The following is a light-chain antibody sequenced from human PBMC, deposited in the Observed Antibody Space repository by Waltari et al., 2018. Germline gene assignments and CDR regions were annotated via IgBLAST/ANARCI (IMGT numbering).Light chain of an antibody. V-gene: IGKV1-16*02. CDR3: QQYIRYPYT. CDR1: QAISNF. CDR2: AAS. J-gene: IGKJ2*01. Sequence: EIQMTQSPSSLSASVGDRVTITCRASQAISNFFAWLQQKPGKPPKSIIYAASTLQAGVHSKFSGSGSGTDFTLTISSLQPEYFATYYRQQYIRYPYTFGQGTKLEIK.